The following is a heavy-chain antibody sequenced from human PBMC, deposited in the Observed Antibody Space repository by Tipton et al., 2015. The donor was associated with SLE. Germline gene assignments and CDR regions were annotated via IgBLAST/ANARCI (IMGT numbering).Heavy chain of an antibody. J-gene: IGHJ5*02. V-gene: IGHV4-39*06. Sequence: LRLSCTVSGGSISRSSHYWGWIRQPPGKGLEWIGSIYYSGRTYYNSSLKSRVTISVDTSKNQFPLKLSSVTDADTAVYYCAREGQYQGWFDPWGQGTLVTVSS. CDR2: IYYSGRT. CDR3: AREGQYQGWFDP. CDR1: GGSISRSSHY. D-gene: IGHD2-2*01.